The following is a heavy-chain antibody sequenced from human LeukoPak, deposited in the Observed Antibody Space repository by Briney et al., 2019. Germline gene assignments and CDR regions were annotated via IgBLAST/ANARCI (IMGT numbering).Heavy chain of an antibody. CDR1: GFTFSSYG. CDR3: AKDLGVGGVGGGAGY. D-gene: IGHD2-8*01. V-gene: IGHV3-30*18. CDR2: ISYDGSNK. J-gene: IGHJ4*02. Sequence: GGSLRLSCAASGFTFSSYGMHWVRQAPGKGLEWVAVISYDGSNKYYADSVKGRFTISRDNSKNTLYLQMNSLRAEDTAVYYCAKDLGVGGVGGGAGYWGQGTLVTVSS.